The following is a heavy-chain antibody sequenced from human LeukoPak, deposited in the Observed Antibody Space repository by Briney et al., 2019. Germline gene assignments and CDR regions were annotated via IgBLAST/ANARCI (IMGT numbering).Heavy chain of an antibody. CDR1: GGSICISSYY. CDR2: INYSGST. CDR3: ARRPQSYIDV. Sequence: PSETLSLTCTVSGGSICISSYYWGWIRQPPGKGLEWIGSINYSGSTYYNPSLKSRVTISVDTSKNQFSLKLSSVTAADTAVYYCARRPQSYIDVWGKGTTVTVSS. V-gene: IGHV4-39*01. J-gene: IGHJ6*03.